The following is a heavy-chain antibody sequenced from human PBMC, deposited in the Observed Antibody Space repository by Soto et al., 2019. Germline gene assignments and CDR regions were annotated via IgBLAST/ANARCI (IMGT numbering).Heavy chain of an antibody. CDR2: ISSSGSTI. Sequence: PGGSLRLSCAASGFTFSDYYMSWIRQAPGKGLEWVSYISSSGSTIYYADSVKGRFTISRDNAKNSLYLQMNSLRAEDTAVYYCERDPLIPNSCLDVWGQGTTVTVS. V-gene: IGHV3-11*01. CDR1: GFTFSDYY. CDR3: ERDPLIPNSCLDV. J-gene: IGHJ6*02. D-gene: IGHD2-2*01.